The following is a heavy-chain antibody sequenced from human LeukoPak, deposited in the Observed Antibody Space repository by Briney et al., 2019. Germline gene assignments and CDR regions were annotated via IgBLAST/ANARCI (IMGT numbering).Heavy chain of an antibody. CDR1: GYTFTSYG. J-gene: IGHJ5*02. CDR2: ISAYNGNT. Sequence: ASVKVSCKASGYTFTSYGISWVRQAPGQGLEWMGWISAYNGNTNYAQKLQGRVTMTTDTSTSTAYMELRSLRSDDTAVYYCARLEAHCSSTSCYATNNWFDPWGQGTLVTVSS. CDR3: ARLEAHCSSTSCYATNNWFDP. D-gene: IGHD2-2*01. V-gene: IGHV1-18*01.